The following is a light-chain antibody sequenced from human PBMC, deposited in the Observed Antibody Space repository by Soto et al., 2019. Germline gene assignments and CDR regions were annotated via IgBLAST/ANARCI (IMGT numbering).Light chain of an antibody. CDR2: GAS. Sequence: DIVLTQSPGTLSLSPGERATLSCRASQIVSSSYLAWYQQKPGQAPRLLIYGASSRATGIPDRFSGSGSGTDFTLTISRLEPEDFALFYCQQYGSSPLTFGQGTKVEIK. CDR3: QQYGSSPLT. CDR1: QIVSSSY. V-gene: IGKV3-20*01. J-gene: IGKJ1*01.